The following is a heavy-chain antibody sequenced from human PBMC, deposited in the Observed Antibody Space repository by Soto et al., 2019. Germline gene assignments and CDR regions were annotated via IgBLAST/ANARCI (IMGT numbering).Heavy chain of an antibody. CDR3: ARDGGVVVAVDAFDV. Sequence: ESGGGVVRPGGSLRLSCAASGFTFDDHGMTLVRQAPGKGLEWVSGITWNGANTGYADSVKRRFTISRDNAKNSLYLQMNSLRVEETALYYCARDGGVVVAVDAFDVWGQGTMVTVSS. CDR2: ITWNGANT. D-gene: IGHD6-19*01. J-gene: IGHJ3*01. CDR1: GFTFDDHG. V-gene: IGHV3-20*04.